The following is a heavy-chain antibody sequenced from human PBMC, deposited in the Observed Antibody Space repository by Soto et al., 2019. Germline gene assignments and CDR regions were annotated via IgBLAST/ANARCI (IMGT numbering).Heavy chain of an antibody. J-gene: IGHJ5*02. D-gene: IGHD1-1*01. CDR1: GYSFATYA. CDR2: INPATGNT. CDR3: AGRYKSAGWLEP. Sequence: QVQLVQSGAEVKKPGTSVKVSCKASGYSFATYAIHWVRQAPGQGLEWMGWINPATGNTEYSDKFQDRVTFTRDTSATTAYMELRGLRSEDTAVYYCAGRYKSAGWLEPWGQGTLVTVSS. V-gene: IGHV1-3*01.